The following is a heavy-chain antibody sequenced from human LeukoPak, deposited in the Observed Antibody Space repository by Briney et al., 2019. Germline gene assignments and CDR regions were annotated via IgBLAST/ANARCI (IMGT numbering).Heavy chain of an antibody. CDR3: ARDGNPRGDYDY. CDR1: GFSFITYN. D-gene: IGHD4-17*01. J-gene: IGHJ4*01. Sequence: PGGSLRLSCAASGFSFITYNMNWVRQAPGKGLEWVSSISSTSSYIYYADSVKGRFTISRDNAKNSLYLQMNSLRAEDTAVYYCARDGNPRGDYDYWGQEPWSPSPQ. CDR2: ISSTSSYI. V-gene: IGHV3-21*01.